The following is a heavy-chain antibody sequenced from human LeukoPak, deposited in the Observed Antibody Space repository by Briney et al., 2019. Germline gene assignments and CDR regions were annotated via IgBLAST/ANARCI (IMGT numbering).Heavy chain of an antibody. D-gene: IGHD6-6*01. V-gene: IGHV3-23*01. CDR1: GFTFSSYY. CDR3: AKDSEYSSSFSDY. CDR2: INGGGVIT. Sequence: GGSLRLSCAASGFTFSSYYMSWVRQAPGKGLELVSAINGGGVITHYADSVKGRFTISRDNSKNTLYLQMNSLRAEDTAVYYCAKDSEYSSSFSDYWGQGTLVTVSS. J-gene: IGHJ4*02.